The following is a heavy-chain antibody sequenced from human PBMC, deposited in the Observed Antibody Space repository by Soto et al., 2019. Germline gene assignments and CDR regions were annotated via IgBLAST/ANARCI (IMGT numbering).Heavy chain of an antibody. CDR2: IIPIFGTA. Sequence: SVKVSCKASGGTFSSYAISWVRQAPGQGLEWMGGIIPIFGTANYAQKFQGRVTITADESTSTAYMELSSLRSEDTAVYYCARDSQRSYYDSSGYYYRYWGQGTLVTVSS. D-gene: IGHD3-22*01. CDR1: GGTFSSYA. J-gene: IGHJ4*02. CDR3: ARDSQRSYYDSSGYYYRY. V-gene: IGHV1-69*13.